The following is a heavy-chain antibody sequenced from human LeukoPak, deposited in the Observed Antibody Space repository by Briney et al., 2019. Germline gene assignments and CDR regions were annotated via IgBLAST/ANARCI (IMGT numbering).Heavy chain of an antibody. CDR2: ISGSGGST. CDR1: GFTFSSYA. J-gene: IGHJ6*04. D-gene: IGHD2-2*01. Sequence: GGSLRLSCAASGFTFSSYAMSWVRQAPGKGLEWVSAISGSGGSTYYADSVEGRFTISRDNSKNTLYLQMNSLRAEDTAVYYCAKGGYCSSTSCDGVYYYYYGMDVWGKGTTVTVSS. V-gene: IGHV3-23*01. CDR3: AKGGYCSSTSCDGVYYYYYGMDV.